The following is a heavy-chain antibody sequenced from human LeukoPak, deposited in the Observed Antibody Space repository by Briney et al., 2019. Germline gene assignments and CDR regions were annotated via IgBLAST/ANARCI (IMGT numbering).Heavy chain of an antibody. V-gene: IGHV1-46*01. CDR1: GHTFTSYY. J-gene: IGHJ4*02. CDR3: ARDHPRYGSWYN. CDR2: INPSGGST. D-gene: IGHD6-13*01. Sequence: ASVKVSCKASGHTFTSYYMHWVRQAPGQGLEWMGIINPSGGSTSYAQKFQGRVTMTRDTSTSTVYMELSSLRSEDTAVYYCARDHPRYGSWYNWGQGTLVTVSS.